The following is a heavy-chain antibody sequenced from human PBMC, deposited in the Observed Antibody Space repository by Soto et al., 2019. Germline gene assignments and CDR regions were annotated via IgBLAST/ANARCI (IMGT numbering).Heavy chain of an antibody. D-gene: IGHD6-13*01. V-gene: IGHV1-46*01. CDR1: RYSFTNFH. CDR3: ARIAGPGLTYCDF. CDR2: INPSSGAT. J-gene: IGHJ4*02. Sequence: QVQLVQSGAEVEKPGASVTLSCKASRYSFTNFHIHWVRQAPAQGLERLGVINPSSGATTYQPKFQGRVTMKRDTLTSTVYMVLSDVRSEDTAVYYCARIAGPGLTYCDFWGQGTPVTVSS.